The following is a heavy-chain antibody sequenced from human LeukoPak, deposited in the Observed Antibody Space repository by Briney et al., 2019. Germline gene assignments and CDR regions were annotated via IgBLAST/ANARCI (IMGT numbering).Heavy chain of an antibody. V-gene: IGHV3-23*01. D-gene: IGHD2-15*01. CDR1: GFTFRNYG. J-gene: IGHJ6*02. CDR2: ISGSGAST. CDR3: AKECSGGSCYSAGQSYYYGMDV. Sequence: GGSLRLSCAASGFTFRNYGMSWVRQAPGKGLEWVSAISGSGASTYYADSVRGRFTISRDNSKNTLYLHMSSLRAEDTAAYYCAKECSGGSCYSAGQSYYYGMDVWGQGTTVTVSS.